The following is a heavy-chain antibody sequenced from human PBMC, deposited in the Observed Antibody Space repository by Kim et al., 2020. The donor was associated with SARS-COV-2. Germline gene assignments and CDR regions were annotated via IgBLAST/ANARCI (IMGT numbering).Heavy chain of an antibody. CDR2: IYSAGTT. V-gene: IGHV3-53*01. Sequence: GGSLRLSCEASGFIVSINYMTWVRQAPGKGPECISVIYSAGTTYYADSVKGRFTLSRDNSKNTLYLQMNSLRADDTALYYCATGKPAAYAFDIWGQGTVV. D-gene: IGHD2-2*01. CDR3: ATGKPAAYAFDI. CDR1: GFIVSINY. J-gene: IGHJ3*02.